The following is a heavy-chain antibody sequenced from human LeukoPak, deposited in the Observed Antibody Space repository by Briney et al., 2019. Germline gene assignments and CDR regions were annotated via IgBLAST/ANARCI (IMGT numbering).Heavy chain of an antibody. J-gene: IGHJ4*02. CDR2: IKEDGSEK. CDR1: GFTFSTYW. Sequence: SGGSLRLSCAASGFTFSTYWMSWVRQAPGKGLEWVANIKEDGSEKYYGDSVKGRFTISRDNAKNSLYLQMDSLRAEDTAVYYCARDSSGYQWGQGTLVTVSS. V-gene: IGHV3-7*01. CDR3: ARDSSGYQ. D-gene: IGHD3-22*01.